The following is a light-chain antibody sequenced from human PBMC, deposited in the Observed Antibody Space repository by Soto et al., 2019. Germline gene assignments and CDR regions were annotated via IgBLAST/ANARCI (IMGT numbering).Light chain of an antibody. Sequence: EIVLTQSPGSLSLSPGERATLSCRASQSVSSTFFAWYQQRPGQAPRLLMYGASSRATGIPERFSGSGSGTDLTLTIGRLEPEDFAVYYCQQFDSSVTFGQGTKVEIK. CDR3: QQFDSSVT. CDR1: QSVSSTF. CDR2: GAS. V-gene: IGKV3-20*01. J-gene: IGKJ1*01.